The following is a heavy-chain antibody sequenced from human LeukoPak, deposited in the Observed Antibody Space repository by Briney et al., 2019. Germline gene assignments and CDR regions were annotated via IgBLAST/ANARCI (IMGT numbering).Heavy chain of an antibody. CDR2: ISSSSSYI. V-gene: IGHV3-21*01. Sequence: GGSLRLSCAASGFTFSSYSMNWVRQAPGKGLEWVSSISSSSSYIYYADSVKGRFTISRDNAKNSLYLQMNSLRAEDTAVYYCARGVTMIVVVQYFDYWGQGTLVTVSS. CDR3: ARGVTMIVVVQYFDY. J-gene: IGHJ4*02. D-gene: IGHD3-22*01. CDR1: GFTFSSYS.